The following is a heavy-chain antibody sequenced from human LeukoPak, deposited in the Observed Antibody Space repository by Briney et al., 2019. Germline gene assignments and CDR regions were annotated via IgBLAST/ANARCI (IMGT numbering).Heavy chain of an antibody. V-gene: IGHV3-64*01. CDR1: GFTFSSYA. D-gene: IGHD1-1*01. Sequence: GGSLRLSCAASGFTFSSYAMSWVRQAPGKGLEYVSAISSNGGSTYYANSVKGRFTISRDNSKNTLYLQMGSLRAEDMAMYYCARARRTTTGYRVDAFDIWGQGTMVSVSS. J-gene: IGHJ3*02. CDR3: ARARRTTTGYRVDAFDI. CDR2: ISSNGGST.